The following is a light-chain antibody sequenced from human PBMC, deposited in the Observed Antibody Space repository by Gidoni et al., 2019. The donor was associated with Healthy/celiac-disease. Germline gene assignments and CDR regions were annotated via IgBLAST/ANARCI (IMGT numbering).Light chain of an antibody. J-gene: IGKJ1*01. CDR3: QQYGSSPQWT. CDR2: GAS. Sequence: EIVLTQSPGTLSLPPGERATLSCRASQSVSSSYLAWYQQKPGQAPRLLIYGASSRATGIPDRFSGSGSGTDFTLTISRLEPEDFAVYYCQQYGSSPQWTFXQXTKVEIK. V-gene: IGKV3-20*01. CDR1: QSVSSSY.